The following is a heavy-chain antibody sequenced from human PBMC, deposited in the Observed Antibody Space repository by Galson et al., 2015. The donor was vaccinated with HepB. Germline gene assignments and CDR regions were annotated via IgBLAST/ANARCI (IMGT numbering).Heavy chain of an antibody. V-gene: IGHV3-23*01. Sequence: SLRLSCAASGFTFSSYAMSWVRQAPGKGLEWVSAISGSGGSTYYADSVKGRFTISRDNSKNTLYLQMNSLRAEDTAVYYCAKEGWELLHYYYYGMDVWGQGTTVTVSS. CDR2: ISGSGGST. CDR3: AKEGWELLHYYYYGMDV. J-gene: IGHJ6*02. D-gene: IGHD1-26*01. CDR1: GFTFSSYA.